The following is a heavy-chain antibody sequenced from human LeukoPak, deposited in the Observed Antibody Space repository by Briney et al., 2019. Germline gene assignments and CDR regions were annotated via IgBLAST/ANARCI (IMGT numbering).Heavy chain of an antibody. CDR3: AIYDSDVGCFDP. CDR1: GGSISSYY. J-gene: IGHJ5*02. CDR2: IYYSGRT. D-gene: IGHD3-22*01. Sequence: KPSETLSLTCIVSGGSISSYYWSWIRQPPGKGLEWIGYIYYSGRTTYNPSLKSRVTISVDTSKNQFSLNLSSVTAADTAVYYCAIYDSDVGCFDPWGQGTLVTVSS. V-gene: IGHV4-59*01.